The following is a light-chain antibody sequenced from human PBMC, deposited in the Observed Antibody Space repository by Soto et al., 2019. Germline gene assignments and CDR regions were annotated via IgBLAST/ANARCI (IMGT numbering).Light chain of an antibody. Sequence: DIQMTQFPSSLSASVGDRITITCRANQDINSYVNWYLLKPGKAPDLLIYAASSLQSGVPSSYSDGVPGTAFTLTFSTPHPEDPATYFCKKIFITPFSSGGGPKV. J-gene: IGKJ4*01. CDR3: KKIFITPFS. V-gene: IGKV1-39*01. CDR2: AAS. CDR1: QDINSY.